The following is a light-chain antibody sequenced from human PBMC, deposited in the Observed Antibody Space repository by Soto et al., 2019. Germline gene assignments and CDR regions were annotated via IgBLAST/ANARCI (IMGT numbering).Light chain of an antibody. CDR3: QQSGDTPPWT. V-gene: IGKV1-39*01. J-gene: IGKJ1*01. CDR1: QSISKY. CDR2: AAS. Sequence: DIRMTQSPSSLSASVGDRVTITCRASQSISKYLNWYQHKAGKVPTLLIYAASSLQSGVPSRFGGSGSGTEFTLTIRSLQPEDFATYYCQQSGDTPPWTFGQGTKVDNK.